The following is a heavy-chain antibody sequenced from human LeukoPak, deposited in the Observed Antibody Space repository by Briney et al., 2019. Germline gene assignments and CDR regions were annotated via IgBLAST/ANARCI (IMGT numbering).Heavy chain of an antibody. CDR3: AKESTGSTSLDY. CDR2: IRYDGSNK. Sequence: GGSLRLSCAASGFTFSSYGMHWVRQAPGKGLEWVAFIRYDGSNKYYADSVKGRFTISRDNSKNTLYLQINSLRAEDTAVYFCAKESTGSTSLDYWGQGTLVTVSS. D-gene: IGHD1-7*01. V-gene: IGHV3-30*02. CDR1: GFTFSSYG. J-gene: IGHJ4*02.